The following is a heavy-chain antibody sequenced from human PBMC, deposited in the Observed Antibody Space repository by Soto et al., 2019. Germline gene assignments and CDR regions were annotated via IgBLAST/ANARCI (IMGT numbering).Heavy chain of an antibody. CDR2: TYYRSKWYN. D-gene: IGHD2-15*01. Sequence: SHTLSLTCSIACDIFSSHSACSSLSWQSPSRVLDWLGMTYYRSKWYNDYALSVKSRITSNPETSKKQFSLQLNSVTHEETAVYSCEREEILVAYTWFDPWGQGTLVTVSS. V-gene: IGHV6-1*01. J-gene: IGHJ5*02. CDR3: EREEILVAYTWFDP. CDR1: CDIFSSHSAC.